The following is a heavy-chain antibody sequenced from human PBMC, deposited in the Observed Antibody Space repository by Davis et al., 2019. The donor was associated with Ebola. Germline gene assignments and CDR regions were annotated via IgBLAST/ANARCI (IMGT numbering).Heavy chain of an antibody. CDR1: GFTFSSYA. V-gene: IGHV3-23*01. CDR2: ISGSGGST. Sequence: GESLKISCAASGFTFSSYAMSWVRQAPGKGLEWVSAISGSGGSTYYADSVKGRFTISRDNSKNTLYLQMNSLRAEDTAVYYCAASGELPSDYWGQGTLVTVSS. D-gene: IGHD1-26*01. J-gene: IGHJ4*02. CDR3: AASGELPSDY.